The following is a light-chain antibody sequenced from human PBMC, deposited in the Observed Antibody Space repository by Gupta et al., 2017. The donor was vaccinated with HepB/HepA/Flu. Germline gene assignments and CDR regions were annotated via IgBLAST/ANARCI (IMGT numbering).Light chain of an antibody. CDR3: QQYNSYPYT. J-gene: IGKJ2*01. CDR2: KAS. CDR1: QSISSW. V-gene: IGKV1-5*03. Sequence: DIQMTQSPSTLSASVGDRVTITCRASQSISSWLAWYQQKPGKAPKLLIYKASSLESGVPSRFSGSGSGTEFTLTISSLQPDDFATYYCQQYNSYPYTFGQGAKLEIK.